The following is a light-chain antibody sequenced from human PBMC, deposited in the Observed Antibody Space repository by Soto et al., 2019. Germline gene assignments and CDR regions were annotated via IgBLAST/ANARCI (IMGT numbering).Light chain of an antibody. CDR3: SSYTSRSTPV. V-gene: IGLV2-14*02. CDR1: SSDVGSSDL. Sequence: QSALTQPASVSGSPGQSITISCIGTSSDVGSSDLVSWYQQHPDTAPKLLIYGASKRPSGVSNRFSGSKSGNTASLTISELQAEDEADYYWSSYTSRSTPVFGGGTKLTVL. J-gene: IGLJ2*01. CDR2: GAS.